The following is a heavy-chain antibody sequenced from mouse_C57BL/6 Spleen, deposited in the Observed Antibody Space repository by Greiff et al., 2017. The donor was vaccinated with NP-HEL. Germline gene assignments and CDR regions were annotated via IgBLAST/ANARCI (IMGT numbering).Heavy chain of an antibody. CDR1: GFNIKDYY. J-gene: IGHJ2*01. D-gene: IGHD1-1*01. CDR2: IDPEDGET. CDR3: ARTPLITTVVATNDY. V-gene: IGHV14-2*01. Sequence: EVQLQESGAELVKPGASVKLSCTASGFNIKDYYMHWVKQRTEQGLEWIGRIDPEDGETKYAPKFQGKATITADTSSNTAYLQLSSLTSEDTAVYYCARTPLITTVVATNDYWGQGTTLTVSS.